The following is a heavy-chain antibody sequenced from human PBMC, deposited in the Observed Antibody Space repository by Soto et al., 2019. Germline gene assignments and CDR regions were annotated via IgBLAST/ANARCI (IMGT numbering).Heavy chain of an antibody. J-gene: IGHJ3*01. CDR1: RYTFTSHG. CDR3: ARLLTEGATFREDAFDL. D-gene: IGHD1-26*01. Sequence: QVQLVQSGGDVKTPGSSVKVSCTTFRYTFTSHGIAWVRQAPGQCLDWMGWISTFNGKTDYAQKFQGRVTMTADTITSTVHMELRSLRSDDTAVYYCARLLTEGATFREDAFDLWGQGTKVTVSS. V-gene: IGHV1-18*01. CDR2: ISTFNGKT.